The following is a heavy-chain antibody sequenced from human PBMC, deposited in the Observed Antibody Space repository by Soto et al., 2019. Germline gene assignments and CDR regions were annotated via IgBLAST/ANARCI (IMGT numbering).Heavy chain of an antibody. V-gene: IGHV1-3*05. D-gene: IGHD2-21*02. CDR1: GYTFTSYA. Sequence: QVQLVQSGAEEKKPGASVKVSCKASGYTFTSYAMHWVRQAPGQRLEWMGWINAGNGNTKYSQKFQGRVTSTRDTSASTAYMELSSLRSEDTAVYYCASSSVVVTALDYWGQGTLVTVSS. CDR2: INAGNGNT. J-gene: IGHJ4*02. CDR3: ASSSVVVTALDY.